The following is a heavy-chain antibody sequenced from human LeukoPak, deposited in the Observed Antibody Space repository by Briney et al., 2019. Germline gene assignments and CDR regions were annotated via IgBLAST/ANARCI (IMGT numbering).Heavy chain of an antibody. V-gene: IGHV3-21*01. CDR3: AKPLGLTVITHFGAFDI. J-gene: IGHJ3*02. Sequence: GGSLRLSCAASGFTFSSYSMNWVRQAPGKGLEWVSSISGSSSYIYYADSVKGRFTISRDNAKNSLYLQMNSLRAEDTAVYYCAKPLGLTVITHFGAFDIWGQGTMVTVSS. D-gene: IGHD4-23*01. CDR2: ISGSSSYI. CDR1: GFTFSSYS.